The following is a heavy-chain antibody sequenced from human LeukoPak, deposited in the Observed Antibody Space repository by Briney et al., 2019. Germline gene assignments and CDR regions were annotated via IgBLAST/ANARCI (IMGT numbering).Heavy chain of an antibody. CDR3: ARVRYDYVWGSYRYTEGYDY. CDR1: GYTFTSYG. CDR2: ISAYNGNT. D-gene: IGHD3-16*02. J-gene: IGHJ4*02. Sequence: ASVKVSCKASGYTFTSYGISWVRQAPGQGLEWMGWISAYNGNTNYAQKLQGRVTMTTDTSTSTAYMELRSLRSDDTAVYYCARVRYDYVWGSYRYTEGYDYWGQGTLVTVSS. V-gene: IGHV1-18*01.